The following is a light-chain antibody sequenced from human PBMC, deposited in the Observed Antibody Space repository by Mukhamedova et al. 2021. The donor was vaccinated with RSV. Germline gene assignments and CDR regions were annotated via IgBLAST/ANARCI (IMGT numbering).Light chain of an antibody. J-gene: IGKJ4*01. V-gene: IGKV1-6*01. CDR1: QEIRDN. CDR3: LQDYTYPLA. Sequence: RASQEIRDNLVWYQQKSGKAPKLLIYAASSLQSGVPSRFSGNGSGTDFTLTINSLQPEDFATYYCLQDYTYPLAFGGGTKVQIK. CDR2: AAS.